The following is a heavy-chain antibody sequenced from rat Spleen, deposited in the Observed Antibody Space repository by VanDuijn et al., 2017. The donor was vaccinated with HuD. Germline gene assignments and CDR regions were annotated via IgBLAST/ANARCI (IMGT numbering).Heavy chain of an antibody. Sequence: EVQLVESGGGLVQPGRSMKLSCAASGFTFNNYWMTWIRQAPGKGLAWVASITNTGRNTYYADSVRGRFTISRDNAKSTLYLQMNSLRSEDTATYYCTRGGTGGFAYWGQGTLVTVSS. CDR1: GFTFNNYW. CDR3: TRGGTGGFAY. CDR2: ITNTGRNT. D-gene: IGHD4-3*01. V-gene: IGHV5-31*01. J-gene: IGHJ3*01.